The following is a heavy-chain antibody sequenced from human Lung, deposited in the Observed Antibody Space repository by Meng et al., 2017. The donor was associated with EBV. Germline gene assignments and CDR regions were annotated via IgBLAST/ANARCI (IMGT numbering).Heavy chain of an antibody. V-gene: IGHV4-34*01. Sequence: QVHLQQWGAGLLKPSETLSLTCGVSGRSFSSSYWSWIRQPPGKGLEWIGQINYSGITNYNPSLKSRVTISVDTSKNQFSLSLNSVTAADTAVYYCARGGTSSAPFDYWGQGTLVTVSS. CDR1: GRSFSSSY. J-gene: IGHJ4*02. CDR2: INYSGIT. D-gene: IGHD2-2*01. CDR3: ARGGTSSAPFDY.